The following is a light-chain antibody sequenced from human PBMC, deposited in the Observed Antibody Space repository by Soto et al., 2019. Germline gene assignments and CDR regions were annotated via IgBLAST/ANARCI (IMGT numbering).Light chain of an antibody. CDR2: DTS. V-gene: IGLV7-46*01. CDR1: TGAVTSGHY. J-gene: IGLJ1*01. Sequence: QAVVTQEPSLTVSPGGTVTLTCGSSTGAVTSGHYPYWFQQKPGQAPRTLIYDTSNKHSWTPARFSGSLLGGKAALTLSGAQPEDESEYYCLLSYIGARSYLFGTGPKVTVL. CDR3: LLSYIGARSYL.